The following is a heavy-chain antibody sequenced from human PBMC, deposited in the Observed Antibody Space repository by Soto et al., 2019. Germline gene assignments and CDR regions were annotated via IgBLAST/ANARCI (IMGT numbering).Heavy chain of an antibody. D-gene: IGHD6-25*01. CDR3: AKDLSDPVDP. Sequence: GGSLRLSCAASGLTFSSYGMHWVRQAPGKGLEWVAVISYDGSNKYYADSVKGRFTVSRDNSKNTLYLQMNSLRAEDTAVYYCAKDLSDPVDPWGQGTLVTVSS. V-gene: IGHV3-30*18. CDR1: GLTFSSYG. J-gene: IGHJ5*02. CDR2: ISYDGSNK.